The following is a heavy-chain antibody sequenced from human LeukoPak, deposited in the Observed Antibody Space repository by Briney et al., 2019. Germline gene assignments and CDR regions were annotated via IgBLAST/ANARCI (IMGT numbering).Heavy chain of an antibody. V-gene: IGHV1-2*02. CDR2: INPNSGGT. D-gene: IGHD3-10*01. CDR3: ARDPSDYYGSGSYMRWFDP. CDR1: GYTFTGYY. Sequence: ASVKVSCKASGYTFTGYYMHWVRQAPGQGLEWMGWINPNSGGTNYAQEFQGRVTMTRDTSISTAYMELSRLRSDDTAVYYCARDPSDYYGSGSYMRWFDPWGQGTLVTVSS. J-gene: IGHJ5*02.